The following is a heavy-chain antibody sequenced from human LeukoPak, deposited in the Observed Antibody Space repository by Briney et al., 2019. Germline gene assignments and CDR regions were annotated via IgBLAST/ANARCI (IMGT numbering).Heavy chain of an antibody. V-gene: IGHV3-21*01. CDR2: ISSSNSYI. CDR3: ARDWRAIVVVPAAPFFDY. CDR1: GFTFSSYS. J-gene: IGHJ4*02. Sequence: GGSLRLSCAASGFTFSSYSMKWVRQARGKGLEWVSSISSSNSYIYYADSVKGRFTISRDNAKNSLYLQMNSLRAEDTAVYYCARDWRAIVVVPAAPFFDYWGQGTLVTVSS. D-gene: IGHD2-2*01.